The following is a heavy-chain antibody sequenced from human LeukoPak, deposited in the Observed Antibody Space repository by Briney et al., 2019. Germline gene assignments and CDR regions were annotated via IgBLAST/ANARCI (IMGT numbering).Heavy chain of an antibody. CDR3: ARVSGYDWESFYDY. CDR1: GGSISSYY. Sequence: SETLSLTCTVSGGSISSYYWSWIRQPPGKGLEWIGYIYYSGSTNYNPSLKSRVTISVDTSKNQFSLKLNSVTAADTTVYYCARVSGYDWESFYDYWGQGTLVTVSS. V-gene: IGHV4-59*01. J-gene: IGHJ4*02. D-gene: IGHD5-12*01. CDR2: IYYSGST.